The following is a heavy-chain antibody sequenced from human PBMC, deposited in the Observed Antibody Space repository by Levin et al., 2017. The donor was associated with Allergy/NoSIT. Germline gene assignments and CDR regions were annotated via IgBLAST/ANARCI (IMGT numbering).Heavy chain of an antibody. CDR3: ARLFTIRPYDYVWGSYRYTQMGAFDI. CDR1: GFTFSSYA. CDR2: ISYDGSNK. Sequence: TGGSLRLSCAASGFTFSSYAMHWVRQAPGKGLEWVAVISYDGSNKYYADSVKGRFTISRDNSKNTLYLQMNSLRAEDTAVYYCARLFTIRPYDYVWGSYRYTQMGAFDIWGQGTMVTVSS. V-gene: IGHV3-30-3*01. J-gene: IGHJ3*02. D-gene: IGHD3-16*02.